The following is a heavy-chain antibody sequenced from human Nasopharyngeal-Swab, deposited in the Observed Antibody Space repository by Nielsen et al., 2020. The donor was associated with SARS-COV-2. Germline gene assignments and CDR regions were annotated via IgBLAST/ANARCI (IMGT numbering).Heavy chain of an antibody. CDR3: AKADVLLWFGELSLDY. CDR2: IKQDGSKK. D-gene: IGHD3-10*01. J-gene: IGHJ4*02. Sequence: GGSLRLSCAASGFTFSNYWMSWVRPAPGKGLEWVANIKQDGSKKYYVDSVKGRFTISRDNAKNSLYLQMNSLRAEDTAVYYCAKADVLLWFGELSLDYWGQGTLATVSS. V-gene: IGHV3-7*03. CDR1: GFTFSNYW.